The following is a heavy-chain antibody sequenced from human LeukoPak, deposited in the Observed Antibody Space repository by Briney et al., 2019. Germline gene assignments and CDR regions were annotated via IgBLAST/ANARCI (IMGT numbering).Heavy chain of an antibody. CDR3: ARIGDSQYYFDY. V-gene: IGHV3-33*01. CDR1: GFTFSTYG. Sequence: GGSLRLSCAASGFTFSTYGMHWVRQAPGRGLEWVAVIWYDGSNKYYGDSVKGRFTISRDNAKNSLYLQMNSLRAEDTAVYYCARIGDSQYYFDYWGQGTLVTVSS. J-gene: IGHJ4*02. D-gene: IGHD5-18*01. CDR2: IWYDGSNK.